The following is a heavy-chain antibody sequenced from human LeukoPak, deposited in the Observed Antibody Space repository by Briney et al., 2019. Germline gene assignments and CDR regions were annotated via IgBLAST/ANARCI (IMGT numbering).Heavy chain of an antibody. CDR2: IIPIFGTA. CDR1: GGTFSSYA. Sequence: SVKVSCKASGGTFSSYAISWVRQAPGQGLEWMGGIIPIFGTANYAQKFQGRVTITADKSTSTAYMELKSLRSDDTAVYYCARGGHRRYYYTSGSAFDPWGQGTLVTVSS. J-gene: IGHJ5*02. CDR3: ARGGHRRYYYTSGSAFDP. D-gene: IGHD3-10*01. V-gene: IGHV1-69*06.